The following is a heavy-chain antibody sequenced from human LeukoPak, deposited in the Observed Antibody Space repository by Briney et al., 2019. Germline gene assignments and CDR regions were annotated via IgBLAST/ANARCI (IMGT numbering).Heavy chain of an antibody. J-gene: IGHJ4*02. CDR3: AREGLGSYYYFDY. V-gene: IGHV3-74*01. CDR2: INSDGSST. D-gene: IGHD1-26*01. Sequence: GGSLRLSCAASGFTFSSYWMHWVRQAPGKGLVWVSRINSDGSSTSYADSVKGRFTISRDNAKNTLYLQMNSLRAEDTAVYYCAREGLGSYYYFDYWGQGTLVTVSS. CDR1: GFTFSSYW.